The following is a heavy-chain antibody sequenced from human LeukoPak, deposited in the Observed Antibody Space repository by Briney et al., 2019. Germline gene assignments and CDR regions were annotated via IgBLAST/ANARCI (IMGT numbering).Heavy chain of an antibody. D-gene: IGHD3-10*01. CDR1: GYTFTNYT. CDR3: ARYGSGSFFSFPPGMDV. CDR2: IIPIFGTA. Sequence: SVKVSCKASGYTFTNYTLNWVRQAPGQGLEWMGGIIPIFGTANYAQKFQGRVTITADESTSTAYMELSSLRSEDTAVYYCARYGSGSFFSFPPGMDVWGQGTTVTVSS. V-gene: IGHV1-69*13. J-gene: IGHJ6*02.